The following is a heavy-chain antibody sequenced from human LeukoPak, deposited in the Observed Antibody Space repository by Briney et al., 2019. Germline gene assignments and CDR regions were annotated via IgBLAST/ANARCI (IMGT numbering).Heavy chain of an antibody. Sequence: PSETLSLTCTVSGGSISSASYYWSWIRQPAGKGLEWIGRIHTSGSTNYSPSLKSRVTISVDTTKNQFSLKLSSVTAADTAVYYCARDPKLRIFGVLDQGFDPWGQGTLVTVSS. CDR2: IHTSGST. V-gene: IGHV4-61*02. J-gene: IGHJ5*02. CDR3: ARDPKLRIFGVLDQGFDP. D-gene: IGHD3-3*02. CDR1: GGSISSASYY.